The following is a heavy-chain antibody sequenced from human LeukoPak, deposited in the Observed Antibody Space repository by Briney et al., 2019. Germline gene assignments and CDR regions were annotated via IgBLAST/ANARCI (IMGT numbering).Heavy chain of an antibody. D-gene: IGHD2-15*01. CDR3: AKASYCSGGICYYYYYMDV. V-gene: IGHV3-7*03. CDR2: IKQDGSEK. J-gene: IGHJ6*03. Sequence: PGGSLRLSCAASGFTFSSYWMSWVRQAPGKGLEWVANIKQDGSEKYYVDSVKGRFTISRDNAKNSLYLQMNSLRAEDTAAYYCAKASYCSGGICYYYYYMDVWGKGTTVTVSS. CDR1: GFTFSSYW.